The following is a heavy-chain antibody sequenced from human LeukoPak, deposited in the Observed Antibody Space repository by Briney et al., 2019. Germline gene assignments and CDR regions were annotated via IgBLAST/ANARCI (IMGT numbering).Heavy chain of an antibody. Sequence: GGSLRLSCAASGFTFSRYSMNWVRQAPGKGLEWASSISISSNYKYYPDSLKGRFTISRDNAKNSLYLQMNTLRAEDTAVYYCARDRVPATGRFDYWGQGTLVTVSS. CDR2: ISISSNYK. CDR3: ARDRVPATGRFDY. V-gene: IGHV3-21*01. D-gene: IGHD6-13*01. CDR1: GFTFSRYS. J-gene: IGHJ4*02.